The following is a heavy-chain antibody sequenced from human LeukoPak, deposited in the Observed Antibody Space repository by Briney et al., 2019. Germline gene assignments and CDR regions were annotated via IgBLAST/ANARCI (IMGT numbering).Heavy chain of an antibody. CDR1: GFTVSSNY. Sequence: GGSLRLSCAASGFTVSSNYVSWVRQAPGKGLEWVSVIYSGGSTYYADSVKGRFTISRDNSKNTLYLQMNSLRAEDTAVYYCARSGDSYGPYYYGMDVWGQGTTVTVSS. V-gene: IGHV3-53*01. CDR2: IYSGGST. D-gene: IGHD5-18*01. CDR3: ARSGDSYGPYYYGMDV. J-gene: IGHJ6*02.